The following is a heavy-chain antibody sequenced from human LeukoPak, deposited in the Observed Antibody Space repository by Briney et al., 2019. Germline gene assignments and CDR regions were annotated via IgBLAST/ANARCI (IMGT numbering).Heavy chain of an antibody. CDR3: ARGYDTSGFYSLGFGY. CDR1: GGSVSSGAYY. CDR2: IYHSGTT. D-gene: IGHD3-22*01. V-gene: IGHV4-31*03. Sequence: SQTLSLTCTVSGGSVSSGAYYWTWIRQHPRRGLEWIGYIYHSGTTYYNAPLQSRAIISLDTSKNQFSLKLTSVTAADTAIYYCARGYDTSGFYSLGFGYWGQGTLVSVSS. J-gene: IGHJ4*02.